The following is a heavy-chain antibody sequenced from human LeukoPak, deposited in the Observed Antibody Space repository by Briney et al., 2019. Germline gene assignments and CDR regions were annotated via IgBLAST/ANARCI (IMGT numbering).Heavy chain of an antibody. CDR3: ARRFYYDFWSGYPFDY. J-gene: IGHJ4*02. V-gene: IGHV4-34*01. CDR2: INHSGST. CDR1: GGSFSGYY. D-gene: IGHD3-3*01. Sequence: SETLSLTCAVYGGSFSGYYWSWIRQPPGKGLEWIGEINHSGSTNYNPSLKSRVTISVDTSKNQFSLKLSSVTAADTAVYYRARRFYYDFWSGYPFDYWGQGTLVTVSS.